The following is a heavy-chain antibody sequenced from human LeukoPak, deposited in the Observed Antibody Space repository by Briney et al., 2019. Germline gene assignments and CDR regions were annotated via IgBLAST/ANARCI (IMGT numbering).Heavy chain of an antibody. J-gene: IGHJ4*02. V-gene: IGHV3-23*01. Sequence: AGGSLRLSCSASGFAFRNYGMAWVRQAPGKGLDFVSAVNAKGDVTFYADSVKGRFTMSRDNSKNTLYLQMNSLRAEDTAVYYCAKEKGDGLPFDYWGQGTLITVSS. CDR1: GFAFRNYG. D-gene: IGHD5-24*01. CDR3: AKEKGDGLPFDY. CDR2: VNAKGDVT.